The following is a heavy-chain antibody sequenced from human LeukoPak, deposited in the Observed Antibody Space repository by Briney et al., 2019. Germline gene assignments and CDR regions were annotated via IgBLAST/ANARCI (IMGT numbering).Heavy chain of an antibody. CDR3: AKERSSGTPDY. Sequence: GGSLRLSCAASGFTFSSYGMHWVRQAPGKGLEWVAFISYDGSTKYYADSVKGRFTISRDNSKNTLDLQMNSLRAEDTAVYYCAKERSSGTPDYWGQGTLVTVSS. CDR2: ISYDGSTK. V-gene: IGHV3-30*18. D-gene: IGHD6-19*01. J-gene: IGHJ4*02. CDR1: GFTFSSYG.